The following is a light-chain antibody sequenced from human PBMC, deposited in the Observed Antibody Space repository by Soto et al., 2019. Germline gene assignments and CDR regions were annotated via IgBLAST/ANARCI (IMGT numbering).Light chain of an antibody. CDR3: CSYAGSSTFYV. CDR2: EGS. CDR1: TSDVGRYNL. Sequence: QSVLTQPASVSGSPGQSITISCTGTTSDVGRYNLVSWYQQHPGKAPKLMIYEGSTRPSGVSNRFSGSKSGNTASLTISGLQAEDEADYYCCSYAGSSTFYVFGTGTKLTVL. J-gene: IGLJ1*01. V-gene: IGLV2-23*01.